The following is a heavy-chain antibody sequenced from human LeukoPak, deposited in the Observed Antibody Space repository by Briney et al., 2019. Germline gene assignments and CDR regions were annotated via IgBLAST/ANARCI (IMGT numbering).Heavy chain of an antibody. Sequence: SVKVSCKASGGTFSSYAISWVRQAPGQGLEWMGGIIPIFGTANYAQKFQGRVTITADKSTSTAYMELSSLRSEDTAVYYCARAQAAVYPFDYWGQGTLVTVSS. CDR2: IIPIFGTA. D-gene: IGHD6-13*01. J-gene: IGHJ4*02. V-gene: IGHV1-69*06. CDR3: ARAQAAVYPFDY. CDR1: GGTFSSYA.